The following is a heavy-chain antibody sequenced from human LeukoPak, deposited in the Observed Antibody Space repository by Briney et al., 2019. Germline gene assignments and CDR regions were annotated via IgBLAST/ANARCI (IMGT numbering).Heavy chain of an antibody. CDR1: GGTFSSYT. J-gene: IGHJ5*02. CDR3: AQTTPPYCSSTSCYSGNWFDP. Sequence: SVKVSCKASGGTFSSYTISWVRQAPGQGLEWMGRIIPILGIANYAQKFQGRVTITADKSTSTAYMELSSLGSEDTAVYYCAQTTPPYCSSTSCYSGNWFDPWGQGTLVTVSS. CDR2: IIPILGIA. V-gene: IGHV1-69*02. D-gene: IGHD2-2*01.